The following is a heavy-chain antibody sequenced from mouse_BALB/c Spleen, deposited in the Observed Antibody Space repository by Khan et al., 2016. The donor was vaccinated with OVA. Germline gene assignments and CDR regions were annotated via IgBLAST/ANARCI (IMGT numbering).Heavy chain of an antibody. V-gene: IGHV1S29*02. CDR3: ARSRGPGYAYCFDY. J-gene: IGHJ2*01. D-gene: IGHD2-2*01. CDR1: GYTFTDYN. Sequence: VQLQQSGPELVKPGASVKISCKASGYTFTDYNMHWVKQSHGKSLEWIGYIYTYNGGTGYNQKLKSKATLTVDNSYSKAFMELRSLTSEDSAVYFCARSRGPGYAYCFDYWAQGTTLTVSS. CDR2: IYTYNGGT.